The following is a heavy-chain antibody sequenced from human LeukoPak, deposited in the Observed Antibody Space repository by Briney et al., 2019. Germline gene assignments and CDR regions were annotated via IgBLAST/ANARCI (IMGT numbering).Heavy chain of an antibody. Sequence: KSSETLSLACAVYGGSFSGYYWSWIRQPPGKGLEWIGEINHSGSTNYDPSLKSRVTISVDTSKNQFSLKLSSVTAADTAVYYCARSYDYVWGSYRRHDAFDIWGQGTMVTVSS. D-gene: IGHD3-16*02. CDR2: INHSGST. CDR1: GGSFSGYY. J-gene: IGHJ3*02. CDR3: ARSYDYVWGSYRRHDAFDI. V-gene: IGHV4-34*01.